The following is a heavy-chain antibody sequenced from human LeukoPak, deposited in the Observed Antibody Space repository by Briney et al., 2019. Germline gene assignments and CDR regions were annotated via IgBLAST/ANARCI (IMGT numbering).Heavy chain of an antibody. V-gene: IGHV1-18*01. D-gene: IGHD4-11*01. Sequence: ASVTVSFKASGYTFTIYGISWVRQAPGQGLEWMGWISAYNGNTNYAQKLQGRVTMTTDTSTSTAYMELRSLRSDDTAVYYCARDLLPLTVSPSDYWGQGTLVTVSS. J-gene: IGHJ4*02. CDR3: ARDLLPLTVSPSDY. CDR2: ISAYNGNT. CDR1: GYTFTIYG.